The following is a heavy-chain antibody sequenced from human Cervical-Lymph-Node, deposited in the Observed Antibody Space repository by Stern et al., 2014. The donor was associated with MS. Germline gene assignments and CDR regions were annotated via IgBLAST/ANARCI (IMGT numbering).Heavy chain of an antibody. Sequence: VQLVESGAEVKKPGSSVKISCKASGGTFNVYAINWLRQAPGQGIEWMGGIIPIIGTANYAQKFQGRVTITADESTRTSSMQLSSLRSGDTAVYYCARDGRHTYHYGLDVWGQGTTVTVSS. CDR1: GGTFNVYA. CDR3: ARDGRHTYHYGLDV. CDR2: IIPIIGTA. V-gene: IGHV1-69*01. D-gene: IGHD3-10*01. J-gene: IGHJ6*02.